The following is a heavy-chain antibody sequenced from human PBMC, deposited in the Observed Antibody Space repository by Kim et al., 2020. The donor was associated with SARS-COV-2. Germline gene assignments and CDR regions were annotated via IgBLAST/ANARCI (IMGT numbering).Heavy chain of an antibody. CDR2: ISSSSRTI. J-gene: IGHJ6*02. CDR1: GFTLNSHN. Sequence: GGSLRLSCVASGFTLNSHNMNWVRQAPGKGLEWVSYISSSSRTIYYSDSVQGRFTISRDNAKNTVYLHMNNLRDEDTAVFYCTRGGLVRGDSMDVWGHGTTVAVS. V-gene: IGHV3-48*02. CDR3: TRGGLVRGDSMDV. D-gene: IGHD3-10*01.